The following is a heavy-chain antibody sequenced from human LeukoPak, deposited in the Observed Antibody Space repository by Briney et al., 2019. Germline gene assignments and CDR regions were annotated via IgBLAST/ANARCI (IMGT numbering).Heavy chain of an antibody. D-gene: IGHD5-12*01. J-gene: IGHJ4*02. Sequence: ASVKVSCKASGYTFTGYYMHWVRQAPGQGLEWMGWINPNSGGTNYAQKFQGRVTMTRDTSISTAYMELSRLRSDDTAVYYCAREGYGVAVGSEGGYWGQGTLVTVSS. CDR2: INPNSGGT. CDR1: GYTFTGYY. CDR3: AREGYGVAVGSEGGY. V-gene: IGHV1-2*02.